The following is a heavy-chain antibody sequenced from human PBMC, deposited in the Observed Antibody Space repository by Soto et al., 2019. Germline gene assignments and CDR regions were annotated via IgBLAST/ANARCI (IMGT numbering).Heavy chain of an antibody. V-gene: IGHV3-23*01. D-gene: IGHD3-3*01. CDR3: AKEGDLHDFWSGYGLDV. CDR1: GFTFYNYA. CDR2: INYSGRTT. J-gene: IGHJ6*02. Sequence: VQLLESGGGLVQPGGSLRLSCAASGFTFYNYAMSWVRQAPGKGLEWVSAINYSGRTTYYADSVKGRFTISRDNSKNPLFLQMTSLRAEDTAAYYCAKEGDLHDFWSGYGLDVWGQGTTVTVSS.